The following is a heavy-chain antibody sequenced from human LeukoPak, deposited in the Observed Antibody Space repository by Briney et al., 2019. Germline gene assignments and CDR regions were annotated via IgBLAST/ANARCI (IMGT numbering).Heavy chain of an antibody. J-gene: IGHJ5*02. CDR3: ARGGPNSSGWYGRINWFDH. D-gene: IGHD6-19*01. CDR2: INHSGST. V-gene: IGHV4-34*01. CDR1: GGSFSGYY. Sequence: PSETLSLTCAVYGGSFSGYYWSWIRQPPGKGLEWIGEINHSGSTNYNPSLKSRVTISVDTSKNQFSLKLSSVTAADTAVYYCARGGPNSSGWYGRINWFDHWGQGTLVTVSS.